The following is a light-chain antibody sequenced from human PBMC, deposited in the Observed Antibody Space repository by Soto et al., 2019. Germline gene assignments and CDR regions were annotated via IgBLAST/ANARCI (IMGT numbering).Light chain of an antibody. Sequence: EIVLTQSPATLSLSPGERATLSCRASQSISGYLAWYQHRPGRAPRLLIDDASNRSTVIPDRSSGRVSGTDFTLTIGSLEPEDVAVYYCQQRASWPLTFGGGTALE. CDR2: DAS. J-gene: IGKJ4*02. CDR3: QQRASWPLT. CDR1: QSISGY. V-gene: IGKV3-11*01.